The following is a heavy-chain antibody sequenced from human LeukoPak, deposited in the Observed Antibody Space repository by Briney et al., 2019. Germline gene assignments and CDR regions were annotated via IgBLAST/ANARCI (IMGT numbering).Heavy chain of an antibody. Sequence: SETLSLTCTVSGGSISSSSYYWGWIRQPPGKGLEWIGSIYYSGSTYYNPYLKSRVTISVDTSKNQFSLKLSSVTAADTAVYYCARLNGDLGSYYYYMDVWGKGTTVTVSS. CDR2: IYYSGST. D-gene: IGHD4-17*01. V-gene: IGHV4-39*07. CDR3: ARLNGDLGSYYYYMDV. J-gene: IGHJ6*03. CDR1: GGSISSSSYY.